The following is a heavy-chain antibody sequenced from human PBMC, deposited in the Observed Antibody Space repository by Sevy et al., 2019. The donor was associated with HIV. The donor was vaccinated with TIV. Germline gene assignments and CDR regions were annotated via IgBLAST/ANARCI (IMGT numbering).Heavy chain of an antibody. CDR3: AKNTKNSYSSGSLDN. V-gene: IGHV3-33*06. CDR1: GFTFSSYG. CDR2: IGYDGSNK. D-gene: IGHD3-10*01. J-gene: IGHJ4*02. Sequence: GGSLRLSCAASGFTFSSYGMHWVRQAPGKGLEWVAVIGYDGSNKYYADSVKGRFNISRDNFKNTMYLQMKSPRAEDTTVYYCAKNTKNSYSSGSLDNWRQGTLVTVPS.